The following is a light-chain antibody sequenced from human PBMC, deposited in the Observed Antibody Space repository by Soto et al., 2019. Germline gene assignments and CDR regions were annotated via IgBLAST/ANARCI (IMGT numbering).Light chain of an antibody. CDR1: SSDVGGYNY. V-gene: IGLV2-11*01. CDR2: DVS. CDR3: CSYAGSYTWV. J-gene: IGLJ3*02. Sequence: SALTQPRSVSGSPGQSVTISCTGTSSDVGGYNYVSWYQQHQGKAPKVMIYDVSKRPSGVPDRFSGSKSGNTASLTISGLQAEDEADYYCCSYAGSYTWVFGGGTKLTVL.